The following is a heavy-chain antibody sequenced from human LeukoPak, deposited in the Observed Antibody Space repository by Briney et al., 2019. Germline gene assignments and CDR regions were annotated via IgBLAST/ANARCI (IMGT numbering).Heavy chain of an antibody. CDR1: GFTFSDRD. J-gene: IGHJ6*03. V-gene: IGHV4-34*01. Sequence: GSLRLSCAASGFTFSDRDMDWVRQPPGKGLEWIGEINHSGSTNYNPSLKSRVTISVDTSKNQFSLKLSSVTAADTAVYYCARGSPIAAAGYYMDVWGKGTTVTVSS. CDR3: ARGSPIAAAGYYMDV. D-gene: IGHD6-13*01. CDR2: INHSGST.